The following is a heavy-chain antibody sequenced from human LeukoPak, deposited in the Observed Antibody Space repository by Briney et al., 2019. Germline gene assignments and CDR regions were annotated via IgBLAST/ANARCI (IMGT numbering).Heavy chain of an antibody. CDR2: IGDSGTTF. J-gene: IGHJ4*02. CDR3: AREVYSGYSYFDY. V-gene: IGHV3-48*03. Sequence: GGSLRLSCAASGFTFTTYEMNWVRQAQGKGLEWISYIGDSGTTFYHADSVKGRFTISRDNAKNSVYLQMNSLRAEDTAVYYCAREVYSGYSYFDYWGQGTLVTVSS. CDR1: GFTFTTYE. D-gene: IGHD5-12*01.